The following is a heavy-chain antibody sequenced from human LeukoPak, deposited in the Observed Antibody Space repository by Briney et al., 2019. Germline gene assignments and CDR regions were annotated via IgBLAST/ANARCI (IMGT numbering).Heavy chain of an antibody. D-gene: IGHD2-2*01. CDR1: GGSISSSSYY. CDR3: ARQGGCSSTSCYSPLFDY. CDR2: IYYSGST. V-gene: IGHV4-39*01. J-gene: IGHJ4*02. Sequence: PSETLSLTCTVSGGSISSSSYYWGWIRQPPGKGLEWIGSIYYSGSTYYNPSLKSRVAISVDTSKNQFSLKLSSVTAADTAVYYCARQGGCSSTSCYSPLFDYWGQGTLVTVSS.